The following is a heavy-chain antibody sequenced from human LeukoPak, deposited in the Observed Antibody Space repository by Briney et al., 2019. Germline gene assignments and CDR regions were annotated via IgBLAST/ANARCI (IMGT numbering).Heavy chain of an antibody. CDR3: AKNGWDSAPGY. V-gene: IGHV3-23*01. CDR2: ISGSGGST. J-gene: IGHJ4*02. Sequence: GGSLRRSCAASGFTFSSYAMSWVRQAPGKGPEWVSAISGSGGSTFYADSVKGRFTISRQKSKNTLYLQMNSLRAEDMAVYECAKNGWDSAPGYWGQGTLVTVSS. CDR1: GFTFSSYA. D-gene: IGHD1-26*01.